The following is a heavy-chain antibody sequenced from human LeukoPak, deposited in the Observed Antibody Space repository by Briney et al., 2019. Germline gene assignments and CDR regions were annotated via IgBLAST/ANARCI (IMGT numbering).Heavy chain of an antibody. J-gene: IGHJ1*01. CDR1: GYTFTSYG. V-gene: IGHV1-18*01. D-gene: IGHD3-3*01. CDR3: ARDRRLRFLEWSSIGYFQH. CDR2: IRTYDDNA. Sequence: GASVKVSCKASGYTFTSYGIIWVRQAPGQGLEWMGGIRTYDDNANYAERLQGRVTMTTDTSTSTAYMELRSLRSDDTAVYYCARDRRLRFLEWSSIGYFQHRGQGTLVTVSS.